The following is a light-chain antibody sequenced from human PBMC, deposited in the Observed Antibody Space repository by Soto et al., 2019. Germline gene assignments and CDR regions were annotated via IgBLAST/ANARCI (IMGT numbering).Light chain of an antibody. Sequence: QSALTQPPSASGSPGQSVTISCTGTSSDVGAYNYVSWYQQHASKAPKLVIYAVTKRPCGVPDRFSGSKSANTASLTVSGLQAEDEADYYCSSFASSNTWVFGGGTKVTVL. V-gene: IGLV2-8*01. CDR2: AVT. CDR1: SSDVGAYNY. CDR3: SSFASSNTWV. J-gene: IGLJ3*02.